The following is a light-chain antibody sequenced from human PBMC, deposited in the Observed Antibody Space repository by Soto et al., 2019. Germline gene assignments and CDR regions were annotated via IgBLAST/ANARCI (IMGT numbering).Light chain of an antibody. J-gene: IGKJ4*01. CDR1: QNINSY. V-gene: IGKV1-39*01. CDR3: EQSYNSPLT. Sequence: DIQMTQSPSSLSASVGDRVTITCRASQNINSYLNWYQQRPGIATQLLIYTASELESGVPSRFSGRRSGTDFTLTISSLQPEDFATYYCEQSYNSPLTFGGGTNVEIK. CDR2: TAS.